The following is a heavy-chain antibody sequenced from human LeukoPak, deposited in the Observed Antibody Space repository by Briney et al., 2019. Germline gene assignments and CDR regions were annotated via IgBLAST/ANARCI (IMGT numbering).Heavy chain of an antibody. CDR2: IRYDGSNK. J-gene: IGHJ4*02. V-gene: IGHV3-30*02. CDR1: GFTFSSYG. CDR3: AKMTLGRASNFDY. D-gene: IGHD2-21*02. Sequence: GGSPRLSCAASGFTFSSYGMHWVRQAPGKGLEWVAFIRYDGSNKYYADSVKGRFTISRDNSKNTPYLQMNSLRAEDTAVYYCAKMTLGRASNFDYWGQGTLVTVSS.